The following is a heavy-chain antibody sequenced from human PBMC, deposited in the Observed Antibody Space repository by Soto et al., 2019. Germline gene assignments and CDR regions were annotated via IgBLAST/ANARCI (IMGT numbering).Heavy chain of an antibody. V-gene: IGHV1-2*04. Sequence: ASVKVSCKASGYTFTAYYIHWVRQGPDRGLEWVGWINPNSGGTYYAQKFQAWSTMTRDTSISTAYLELSGLTSNDTAVYYCARANTIRPYYFNMDVWGQGTTVTAP. CDR3: ARANTIRPYYFNMDV. D-gene: IGHD3-22*01. J-gene: IGHJ6*02. CDR1: GYTFTAYY. CDR2: INPNSGGT.